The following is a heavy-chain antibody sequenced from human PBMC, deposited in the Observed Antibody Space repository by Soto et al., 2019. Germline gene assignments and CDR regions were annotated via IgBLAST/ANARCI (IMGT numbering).Heavy chain of an antibody. Sequence: QVHLVQSGAEVKKPGASVKVSCKASGYTFTGYYIHWVRQAPGQGLEWMAWINPNSGGTNYAQKFQGRVTMTRDTSITTDYMELSRLRSDDSAVYYCARGLNWNYGMSRNYYYYGMDVWGQGTTVTVSS. CDR1: GYTFTGYY. V-gene: IGHV1-2*02. D-gene: IGHD1-7*01. J-gene: IGHJ6*02. CDR2: INPNSGGT. CDR3: ARGLNWNYGMSRNYYYYGMDV.